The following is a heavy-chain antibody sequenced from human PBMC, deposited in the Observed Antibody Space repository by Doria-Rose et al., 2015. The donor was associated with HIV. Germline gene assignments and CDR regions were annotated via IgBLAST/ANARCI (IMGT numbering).Heavy chain of an antibody. V-gene: IGHV2-26*01. CDR2: ILSDDER. J-gene: IGHJ4*02. CDR3: ARIKSSRWYHKYYFDF. CDR1: GVSLSSPGMG. Sequence: QESGPVLVKPTETLTLTCTVFGVSLSSPGMGVSWTRQPPGKALEWPANILSDDERSYKTSLKSRLTISRGTSKSQVVLTMTDMDPVDTATYYCARIKSSRWYHKYYFDFWGQGALVIVSA. D-gene: IGHD6-13*01.